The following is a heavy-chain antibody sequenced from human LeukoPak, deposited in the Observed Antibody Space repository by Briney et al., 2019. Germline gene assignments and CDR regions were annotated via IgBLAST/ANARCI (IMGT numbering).Heavy chain of an antibody. Sequence: SVKVSCKASGGTLSSYAISWVRQAPGQGLEWMGGIIPIFGTANYAQKFQGRVTITADESTSTAYMELSSLRSEDTAVYYCARSRRYSYGYLDYWGQGTLVTISS. CDR2: IIPIFGTA. D-gene: IGHD5-18*01. J-gene: IGHJ4*02. CDR3: ARSRRYSYGYLDY. V-gene: IGHV1-69*13. CDR1: GGTLSSYA.